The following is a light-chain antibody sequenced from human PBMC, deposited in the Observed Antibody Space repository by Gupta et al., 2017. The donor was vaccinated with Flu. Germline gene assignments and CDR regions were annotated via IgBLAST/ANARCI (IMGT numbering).Light chain of an antibody. CDR1: TGTVTSDYY. J-gene: IGLJ3*02. CDR2: STN. V-gene: IGLV7-43*01. Sequence: QTVVTQEPSLTVSPGWPVTLTCASSTGTVTSDYYPTWFQQKPGQAPRTLIYSTNNKHSWTPARFSGSLLGGKAALTLSGVQPEDEAEYYCLVFFGGAWVFGGGTKLTVL. CDR3: LVFFGGAWV.